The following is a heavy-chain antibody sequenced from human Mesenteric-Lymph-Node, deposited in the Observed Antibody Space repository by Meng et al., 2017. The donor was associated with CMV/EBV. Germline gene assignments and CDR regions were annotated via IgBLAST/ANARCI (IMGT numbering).Heavy chain of an antibody. Sequence: GESLKISCAASGFTFSSYSMNWVRQAPGKGLEWVSYISSSSSTIYYADSVKGRFTISRDNAKNSLYLQMNSLRAEDTAVYYCARDTPRGWELLGAFDIWGQGTMVTVSS. J-gene: IGHJ3*02. CDR1: GFTFSSYS. CDR3: ARDTPRGWELLGAFDI. CDR2: ISSSSSTI. D-gene: IGHD1-26*01. V-gene: IGHV3-48*04.